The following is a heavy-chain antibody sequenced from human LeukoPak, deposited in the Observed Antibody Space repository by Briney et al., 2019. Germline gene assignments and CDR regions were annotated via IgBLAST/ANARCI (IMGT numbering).Heavy chain of an antibody. CDR3: ASRGGTRLYYYYMDV. D-gene: IGHD2-15*01. J-gene: IGHJ6*03. Sequence: PGGSLRLSCAASGFTFSSYEMNWVRQAPGKGLEWVSYISSSGSTIYYADSVKGRFTISRDNAKNSLYLQMNSLRAEDTAVYYCASRGGTRLYYYYMDVWGKGTTVTVSS. CDR1: GFTFSSYE. CDR2: ISSSGSTI. V-gene: IGHV3-48*03.